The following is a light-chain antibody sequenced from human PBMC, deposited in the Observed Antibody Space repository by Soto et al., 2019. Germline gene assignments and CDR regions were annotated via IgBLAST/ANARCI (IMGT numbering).Light chain of an antibody. CDR1: QSVLYSSTNKNY. V-gene: IGKV4-1*01. Sequence: DIVMTQYPDSLAVSLGERATINCKSSQSVLYSSTNKNYLAWYQQKPGPPPKLLIYWASTRESGVPDRLSGSGSGTDFTLTISILQAEEVAVYYCQQHYSTPITFGQGTRLEIK. CDR2: WAS. CDR3: QQHYSTPIT. J-gene: IGKJ5*01.